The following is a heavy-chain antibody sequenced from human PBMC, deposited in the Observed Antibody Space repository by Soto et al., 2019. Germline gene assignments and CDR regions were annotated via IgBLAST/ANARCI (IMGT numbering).Heavy chain of an antibody. D-gene: IGHD1-26*01. V-gene: IGHV1-69*01. J-gene: IGHJ4*02. CDR2: IIPIFGTA. Sequence: QVQLVQSGAEVKKPGSSVKVSCKASGGTFSSYAISWVRQAPGQGLEWMGGIIPIFGTANYAQKFQGRVTMTADESTSTAYMELSSLRSEDTAVYYCAREGSHEEWELRYFDYWGQGTLVTVSS. CDR3: AREGSHEEWELRYFDY. CDR1: GGTFSSYA.